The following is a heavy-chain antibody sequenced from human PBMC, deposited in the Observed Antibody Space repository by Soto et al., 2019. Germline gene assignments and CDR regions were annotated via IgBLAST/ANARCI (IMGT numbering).Heavy chain of an antibody. J-gene: IGHJ4*02. CDR3: GKILVGATGHTDADS. D-gene: IGHD2-15*01. CDR1: GGSVYSNGHY. Sequence: SETLSITCIVSGGSVYSNGHYWGWIRQPPGKGLEWIGSIDNNGVTNYNSSLKSRVTISRDTSKNQFSLRLTSVTAADTAVYYCGKILVGATGHTDADSWGPGTLLTVSS. V-gene: IGHV4-39*01. CDR2: IDNNGVT.